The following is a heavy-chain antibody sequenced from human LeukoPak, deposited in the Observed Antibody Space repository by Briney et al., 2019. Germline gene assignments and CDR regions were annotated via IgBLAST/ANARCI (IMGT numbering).Heavy chain of an antibody. CDR1: GFTVSSNY. D-gene: IGHD2-2*02. J-gene: IGHJ4*02. V-gene: IGHV3-53*01. CDR2: IYIGGST. Sequence: PGGSLRLSCAASGFTVSSNYMGWVRQAPGKGLEWVSVIYIGGSTYYADSVKGRFTISRDISKNTLYLQMNSLRAEDTAMYYCARLGFVVPAVIFDYWGQGTLVTVSS. CDR3: ARLGFVVPAVIFDY.